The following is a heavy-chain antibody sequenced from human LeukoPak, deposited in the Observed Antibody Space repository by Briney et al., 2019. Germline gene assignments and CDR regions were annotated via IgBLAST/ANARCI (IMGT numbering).Heavy chain of an antibody. CDR1: GGTFSSYA. V-gene: IGHV1-69*04. Sequence: ASVKVSCKASGGTFSSYAISWVRQAPGQGLEWMGRIIPILGIANYAQKFQGRVTITADKSTSTAYMELSSLRSEDTVVYYCASPTSLGGSWGQGTLVTVSS. D-gene: IGHD3-16*01. J-gene: IGHJ5*02. CDR3: ASPTSLGGS. CDR2: IIPILGIA.